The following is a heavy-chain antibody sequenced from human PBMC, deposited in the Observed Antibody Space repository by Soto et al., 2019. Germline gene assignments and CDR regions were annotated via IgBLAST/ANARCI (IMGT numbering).Heavy chain of an antibody. CDR1: GGTFSSYA. J-gene: IGHJ4*02. CDR2: IIPIFGTA. CDR3: ARDTHKYYYDSSGYSFPY. V-gene: IGHV1-69*13. Sequence: SVKVSCAASGGTFSSYAISWVRQAPGQGLEWMGGIIPIFGTANYAQKFQGRVTITADESTSTAYMELSSLRSEDTAVYYCARDTHKYYYDSSGYSFPYWGQGTLVTVSS. D-gene: IGHD3-22*01.